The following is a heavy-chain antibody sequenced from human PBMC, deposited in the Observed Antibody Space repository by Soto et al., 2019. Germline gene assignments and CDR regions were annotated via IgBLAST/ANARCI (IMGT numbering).Heavy chain of an antibody. V-gene: IGHV3-23*01. Sequence: EVQLLESGGGLAQPGGSLRLSCVASGFNFATYDMTWARQAPGKSLEWVSGIRSGGNTYYADSVKGRFTISRDNSKTTLHLQINSLRAEDTAVYHCAKGDHFDSWGQGALVTVSS. J-gene: IGHJ4*02. CDR1: GFNFATYD. CDR3: AKGDHFDS. CDR2: IRSGGNT.